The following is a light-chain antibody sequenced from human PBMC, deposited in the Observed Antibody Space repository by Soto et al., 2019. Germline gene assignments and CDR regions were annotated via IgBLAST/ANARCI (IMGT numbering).Light chain of an antibody. CDR1: SSDVGNYKL. V-gene: IGLV2-23*01. Sequence: QSALTQPASVSGSPGQSITISCTGSSSDVGNYKLVSWYQQHPDKAPKLMIYEGSKRPSGVSNRSSGSNSGNTASLTISGLQAADEADYYCCSSATTSPFDVFGTGTKLTVL. CDR2: EGS. J-gene: IGLJ1*01. CDR3: CSSATTSPFDV.